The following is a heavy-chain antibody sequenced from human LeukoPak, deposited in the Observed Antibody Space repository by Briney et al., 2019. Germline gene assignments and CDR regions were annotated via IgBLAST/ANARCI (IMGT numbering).Heavy chain of an antibody. D-gene: IGHD5-12*01. CDR1: GGSISSYY. J-gene: IGHJ2*01. CDR2: IYTSGST. V-gene: IGHV4-4*07. CDR3: AKTCVTRGYSGYDYFLGWYFDL. Sequence: SETLSLTCTVSGGSISSYYWSWIRQPAGKGLEWIGRIYTSGSTNYNPSLKSRVTMSVDTSKNQFSLKLSSVTAADTAVYYCAKTCVTRGYSGYDYFLGWYFDLWGRGTLVTVSS.